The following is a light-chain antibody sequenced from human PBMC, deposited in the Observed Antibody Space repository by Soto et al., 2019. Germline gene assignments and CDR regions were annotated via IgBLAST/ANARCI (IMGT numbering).Light chain of an antibody. Sequence: DTQMTQSPSTLSASVGDRVTITCRASQSINDWLAWYQQKPGKAPKLLIFKASSLESEVPPRFSGSGSGTEFTLTIGSLQPGDFATYYCQQYNTYPSFGQGTKVDIK. CDR1: QSINDW. V-gene: IGKV1-5*03. J-gene: IGKJ1*01. CDR3: QQYNTYPS. CDR2: KAS.